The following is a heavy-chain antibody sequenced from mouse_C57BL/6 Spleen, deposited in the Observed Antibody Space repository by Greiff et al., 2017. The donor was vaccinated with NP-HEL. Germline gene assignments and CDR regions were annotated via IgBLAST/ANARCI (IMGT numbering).Heavy chain of an antibody. CDR2: ISSGSSTI. V-gene: IGHV5-17*01. CDR1: GFTFSDYG. J-gene: IGHJ2*01. D-gene: IGHD4-1*01. Sequence: EVQRVESGGGLVKPGGSLKLSCAASGFTFSDYGMHWVRQAPEKGLEWVAYISSGSSTIYYADTVKGRFTISRDNAKNTLCLQMTSLGSENTAMYYCARGPWGIYFDYWGQGTTLTVSS. CDR3: ARGPWGIYFDY.